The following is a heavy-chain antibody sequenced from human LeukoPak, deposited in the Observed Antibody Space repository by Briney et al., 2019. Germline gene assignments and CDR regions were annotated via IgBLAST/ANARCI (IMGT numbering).Heavy chain of an antibody. V-gene: IGHV3-53*01. J-gene: IGHJ4*02. CDR1: GFTISNNY. CDR3: ARARLWFGELNYYYFDS. Sequence: GGSLRLSCTASGFTISNNYMGWVRQAPGKGLEGVSIIYSLGITYYADSLRGRFTISRDNSKNTVYLQMNSLRVEDTAVYYCARARLWFGELNYYYFDSWGQGTLVAVSS. CDR2: IYSLGIT. D-gene: IGHD3-10*01.